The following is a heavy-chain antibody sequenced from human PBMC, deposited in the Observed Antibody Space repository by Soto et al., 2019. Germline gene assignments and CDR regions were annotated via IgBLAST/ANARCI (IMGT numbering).Heavy chain of an antibody. CDR2: VSGDNGNT. D-gene: IGHD1-1*01. CDR1: GYSFISHG. J-gene: IGHJ2*01. CDR3: ARLGNWDENWYFDL. Sequence: QAQLVQSGAEVKKPGASVKVSCKASGYSFISHGITWVRQAPGQGLEWMGWVSGDNGNTNYAQKLQGRVTMTTDTSTDTAFMELSSLISDDTAVYYCARLGNWDENWYFDLWGRGTLVIVSS. V-gene: IGHV1-18*04.